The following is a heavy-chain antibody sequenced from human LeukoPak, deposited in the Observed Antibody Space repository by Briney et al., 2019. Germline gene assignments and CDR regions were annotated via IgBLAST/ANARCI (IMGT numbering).Heavy chain of an antibody. CDR2: ISSSSSYI. CDR3: ASAVAAAPIDAFDI. J-gene: IGHJ3*02. CDR1: GLTLSSYS. D-gene: IGHD6-13*01. Sequence: GGSLRLSCAASGLTLSSYSMNWVRQAPGKGLEWVSSISSSSSYIYYADSVKGRFTISRDNAKNSLYLQMNSLRAEDTAVYYCASAVAAAPIDAFDIWGQGTMVTVSS. V-gene: IGHV3-21*01.